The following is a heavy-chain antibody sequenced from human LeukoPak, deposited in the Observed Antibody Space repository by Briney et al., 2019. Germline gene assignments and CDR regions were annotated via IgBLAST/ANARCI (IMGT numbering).Heavy chain of an antibody. CDR3: TTGTLTSDY. CDR2: IKSKSDGGTT. J-gene: IGHJ4*02. V-gene: IGHV3-15*01. CDR1: GFTFSSSA. D-gene: IGHD4-17*01. Sequence: GGSLRLSCAASGFTFSSSAMTWVRQAPGKGLEWVGRIKSKSDGGTTDNAAPVKGRFTISRDDSKNTLYLQMNGLKTEDTGIYYCTTGTLTSDYWGQGTLVTVSS.